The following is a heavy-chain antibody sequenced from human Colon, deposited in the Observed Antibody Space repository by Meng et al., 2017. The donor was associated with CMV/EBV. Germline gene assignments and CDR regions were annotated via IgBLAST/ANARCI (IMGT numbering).Heavy chain of an antibody. V-gene: IGHV4-34*01. CDR2: IDHRGNT. CDR3: ARGRTSTGQGVYYFDGLDV. J-gene: IGHJ6*02. D-gene: IGHD1-1*01. Sequence: SETLSLTCTVSGGSFTIYFWTWIRQSPGKGLEWIGEIDHRGNTNYDPSLKSRVIISADSSKNQFSLNLTSVTAADTAIYFCARGRTSTGQGVYYFDGLDVWGQGATVTVSS. CDR1: GGSFTIYF.